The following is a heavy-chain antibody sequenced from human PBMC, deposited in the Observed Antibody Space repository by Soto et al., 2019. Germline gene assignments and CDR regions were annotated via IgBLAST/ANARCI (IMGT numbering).Heavy chain of an antibody. CDR1: GGTFSSYA. V-gene: IGHV1-69*12. CDR2: FIPLFGRA. CDR3: AQSRGLAASGPGRFDL. D-gene: IGHD6-25*01. Sequence: QVQLVQSGAEVKKPGSSVKVSCKASGGTFSSYAISWVRQAPGQGLEWMGGFIPLFGRANYAQKFQGSVTITAAAATSTAYMELSSLRSEDTAVYYWAQSRGLAASGPGRFDLWGRGTLVTVSS. J-gene: IGHJ2*01.